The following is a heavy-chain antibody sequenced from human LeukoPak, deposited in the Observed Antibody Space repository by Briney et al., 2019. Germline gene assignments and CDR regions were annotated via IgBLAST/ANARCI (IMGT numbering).Heavy chain of an antibody. J-gene: IGHJ4*02. Sequence: GGSLRLSRSPSGFTLCSYTMESGSQAPGKGLEYVSAISSNGGSTYYADSVKGRFTISRDNSKNTLYLQMSSLRAEDTAVYYCVHALIDYWGQGTLVTVSS. CDR2: ISSNGGST. CDR3: VHALIDY. CDR1: GFTLCSYT. V-gene: IGHV3-64D*09.